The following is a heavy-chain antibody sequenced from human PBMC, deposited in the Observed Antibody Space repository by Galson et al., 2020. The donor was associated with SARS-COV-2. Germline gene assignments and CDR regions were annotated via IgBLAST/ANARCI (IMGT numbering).Heavy chain of an antibody. CDR2: VLSTGST. J-gene: IGHJ4*02. CDR1: GGSIKSRSYY. D-gene: IGHD3-3*01. V-gene: IGHV4-39*01. CDR3: ARRGDTVAWFY. Sequence: SETLSLTCSVSGGSIKSRSYYWGWIRQPPGNGLEWIASVLSTGSTAYNPSLKSRVTISVDTSKNQLSLRVTSVTAADAAGYYCARRGDTVAWFYWGQGALVTVSS.